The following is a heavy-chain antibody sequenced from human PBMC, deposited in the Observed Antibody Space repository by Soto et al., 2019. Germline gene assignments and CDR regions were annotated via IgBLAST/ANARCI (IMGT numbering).Heavy chain of an antibody. Sequence: ASETLSLTCTVSGGSISSYYWSWIRQPPGKGLEWIGYIYYSGSTNYNPSLKSRVTISVDTSKNQFSLKLSSVTAADTAVYYCARVGGNYDFWSGYYSLYFDYWGQGTLVTVSS. CDR2: IYYSGST. V-gene: IGHV4-59*01. CDR1: GGSISSYY. D-gene: IGHD3-3*01. J-gene: IGHJ4*02. CDR3: ARVGGNYDFWSGYYSLYFDY.